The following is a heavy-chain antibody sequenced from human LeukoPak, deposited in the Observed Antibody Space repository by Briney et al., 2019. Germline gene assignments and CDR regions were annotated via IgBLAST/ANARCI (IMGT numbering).Heavy chain of an antibody. D-gene: IGHD1-26*01. J-gene: IGHJ4*02. CDR3: ATITQMGATSFDY. Sequence: NPSQTLSLTCTVSGGSISSGGYYWSWIRQHPGKGLEWIGYIYYSGSTYYNPSLKSRVTISVDTSKNQFSLKLSSVTAADTAVYYCATITQMGATSFDYWGQGTLVTVSS. CDR1: GGSISSGGYY. V-gene: IGHV4-31*03. CDR2: IYYSGST.